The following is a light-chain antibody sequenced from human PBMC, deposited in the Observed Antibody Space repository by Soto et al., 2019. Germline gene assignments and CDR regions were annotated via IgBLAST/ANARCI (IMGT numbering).Light chain of an antibody. J-gene: IGKJ4*01. CDR3: QQYGSASLS. Sequence: EIVLTQSPGTLSLSPGERATLSCRAIQRISSNYLAWYQHKFGQAPRLLIYGASSRATGIPDRVSGSGSGKDFTLTIIRLEAEDFAVYYCQQYGSASLSFGGGTKVEIK. CDR1: QRISSNY. V-gene: IGKV3-20*01. CDR2: GAS.